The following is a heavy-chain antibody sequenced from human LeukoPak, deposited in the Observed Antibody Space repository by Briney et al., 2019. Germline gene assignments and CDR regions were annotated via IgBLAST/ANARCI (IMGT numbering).Heavy chain of an antibody. D-gene: IGHD3-22*01. CDR1: GGSISSRSHC. Sequence: SETLSLTCTVSGGSISSRSHCWGWIRQPPGKGLGWIGTMFYSGSTYYNPSLKSRVAISVDTSENQFSLELNSVTAADTAVYYCAVAGVRYYDSSGLHAFDFWGRGTMVTVSS. CDR2: MFYSGST. CDR3: AVAGVRYYDSSGLHAFDF. V-gene: IGHV4-39*01. J-gene: IGHJ3*01.